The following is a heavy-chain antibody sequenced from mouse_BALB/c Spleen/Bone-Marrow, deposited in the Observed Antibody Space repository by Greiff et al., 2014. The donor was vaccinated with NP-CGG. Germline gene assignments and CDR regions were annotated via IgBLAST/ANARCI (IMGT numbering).Heavy chain of an antibody. J-gene: IGHJ2*01. Sequence: EVKLEESGPSLVKPSQTLSLTCSVTGDSITRGYWNWIRKFPGNKLEYMGYITYSANTYYNPSLKSRLSITRGTSKNQYYLQLNSVTTEDTATYYCATGYYFDYWGQGTTLTVSS. CDR2: ITYSANT. D-gene: IGHD4-1*01. CDR1: GDSITRGY. CDR3: ATGYYFDY. V-gene: IGHV3-8*02.